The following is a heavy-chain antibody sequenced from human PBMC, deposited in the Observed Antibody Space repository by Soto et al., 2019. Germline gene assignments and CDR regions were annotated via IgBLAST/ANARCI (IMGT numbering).Heavy chain of an antibody. Sequence: PSETLSLTCTVSGGSISSSSYYWGWIRQPPGKGLEWIGSIYYSGSTYYNPSLKSRVTISVDTSKNQFSLKLSSVTAADTAVYYCARQKGTGYYYDSSGLTRTPDAFDTWGQGTMVTVSS. CDR2: IYYSGST. J-gene: IGHJ3*02. CDR1: GGSISSSSYY. CDR3: ARQKGTGYYYDSSGLTRTPDAFDT. V-gene: IGHV4-39*01. D-gene: IGHD3-22*01.